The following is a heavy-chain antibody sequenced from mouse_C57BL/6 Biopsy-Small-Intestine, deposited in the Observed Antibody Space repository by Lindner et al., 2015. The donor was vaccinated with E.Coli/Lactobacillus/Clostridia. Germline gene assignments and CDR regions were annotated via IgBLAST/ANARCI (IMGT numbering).Heavy chain of an antibody. D-gene: IGHD2-4*01. CDR3: AKGAGGYYDV. Sequence: VKVSCKASGYTFTGHFMHWVRQAPGQGLQWMGWVIPNSGDTIFAQNFQGRVTMTRDTSISTVYMELSGLTSDDTAVYYCAKGAGGYYDVWGQGTLVTVS. J-gene: IGHJ3*02. CDR2: VIPNSGDT. CDR1: GYTFTGHF. V-gene: IGHV1-84*02.